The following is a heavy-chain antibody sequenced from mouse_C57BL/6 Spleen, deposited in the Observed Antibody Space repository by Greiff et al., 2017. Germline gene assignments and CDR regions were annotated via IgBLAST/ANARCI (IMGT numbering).Heavy chain of an antibody. J-gene: IGHJ2*01. CDR3: TRSTTVVVDY. CDR2: IDPETGGT. CDR1: GYTFTDYE. D-gene: IGHD1-1*01. Sequence: QVQLQQSGAELVRPGASVTLSCKASGYTFTDYEMHWVKQTPVHGLEWIGAIDPETGGTAYNQKFKGKAILTADKSSSTAYMELRSLTSEDSAVYYCTRSTTVVVDYWGQGTTLTVSS. V-gene: IGHV1-15*01.